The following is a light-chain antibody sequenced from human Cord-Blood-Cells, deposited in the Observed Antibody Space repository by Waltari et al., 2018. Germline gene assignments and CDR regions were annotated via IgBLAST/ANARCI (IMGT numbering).Light chain of an antibody. CDR1: QSVLYSSKNKNY. CDR3: QQYYSTPLT. CDR2: WAS. Sequence: DIVMTQSPDSLAVSLGERATINCKSSQSVLYSSKNKNYLAWYQKKPGRPPKLLIYWASTRGSGVPDRFRGSGSGREFTFTISGLQAEDVAVYYCQQYYSTPLTFGGGTKVEIK. J-gene: IGKJ4*01. V-gene: IGKV4-1*01.